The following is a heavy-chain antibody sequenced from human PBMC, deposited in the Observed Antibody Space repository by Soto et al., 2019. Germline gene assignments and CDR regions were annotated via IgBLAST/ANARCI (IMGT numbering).Heavy chain of an antibody. V-gene: IGHV2-5*02. J-gene: IGHJ4*02. CDR2: IYWDDDK. CDR1: GFSLTTSGVG. Sequence: QITLNESGPTVVRPTETLTLTCRFSGFSLTTSGVGVGWIRQYPGKAPEWLALIYWDDDKSYSASLKSRLTITKDTSKNQVVLTVSDLDPTDTATYYCAHRVLRTVFGLVTTTAIYFDFWGQGTPVAVSS. D-gene: IGHD3-3*01. CDR3: AHRVLRTVFGLVTTTAIYFDF.